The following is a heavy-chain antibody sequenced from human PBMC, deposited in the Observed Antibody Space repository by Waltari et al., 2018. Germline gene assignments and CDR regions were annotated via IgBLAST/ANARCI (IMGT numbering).Heavy chain of an antibody. CDR3: AREPQGITIFGVVNQVYYFDY. CDR1: GGSISSYY. V-gene: IGHV4-4*07. D-gene: IGHD3-3*01. CDR2: IYTSGST. J-gene: IGHJ4*02. Sequence: QVQLQESGPGLVKPSETLSLTCTVSGGSISSYYWSWIRQPAGKGLEWIGRIYTSGSTNYNPSLKSRVTMSVDTSKNQFSLKLSSVTAADTAVYYCAREPQGITIFGVVNQVYYFDYWGQGTLVTVSS.